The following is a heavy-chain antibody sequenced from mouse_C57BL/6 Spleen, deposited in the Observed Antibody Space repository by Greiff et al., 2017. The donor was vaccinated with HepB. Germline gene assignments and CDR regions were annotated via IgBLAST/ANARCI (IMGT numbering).Heavy chain of an antibody. CDR1: GYTFTSYW. V-gene: IGHV1-50*01. CDR3: ARGRIRDYAMDY. Sequence: QVQLQQPGAELVKPGASVKLSCKASGYTFTSYWMQWVKQRPGQGLEWIGEIDPSDSYTNYNQKFKGKATLTVDTSSSTAYMQLSSLTSEDSAVYCCARGRIRDYAMDYWGQGTSVTVSS. CDR2: IDPSDSYT. J-gene: IGHJ4*01.